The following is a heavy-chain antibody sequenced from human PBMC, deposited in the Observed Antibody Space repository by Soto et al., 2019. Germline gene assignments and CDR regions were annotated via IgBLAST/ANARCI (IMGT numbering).Heavy chain of an antibody. CDR1: GGSISSGGYY. Sequence: QVQLQESGPGLVKPSQTLSLTCTVSGGSISSGGYYWSWIRQHPGNGLEWIGYIYYSGSTYYNPSLKSPVTVSVDTSKNQFSLKLSSVTAADTAVYYCARAVYGDNDGYAFDIWGQGTMVTVSS. D-gene: IGHD4-17*01. CDR2: IYYSGST. J-gene: IGHJ3*02. V-gene: IGHV4-31*01. CDR3: ARAVYGDNDGYAFDI.